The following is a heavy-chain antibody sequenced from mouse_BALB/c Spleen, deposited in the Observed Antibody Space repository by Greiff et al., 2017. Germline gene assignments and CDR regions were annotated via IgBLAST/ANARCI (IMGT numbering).Heavy chain of an antibody. CDR3: PDGYYFDY. V-gene: IGHV14-3*02. J-gene: IGHJ2*01. CDR2: IDPANGNT. Sequence: DVKLQESGAELVKPGASVKLSCTASGFNIKDTYMHWVKQRPEQGLEWIGRIDPANGNTKYDPKFQGKATITADTSSNTAYLQLSSLTSEDTAVYYCPDGYYFDYWGQGTTLTVSS. D-gene: IGHD2-3*01. CDR1: GFNIKDTY.